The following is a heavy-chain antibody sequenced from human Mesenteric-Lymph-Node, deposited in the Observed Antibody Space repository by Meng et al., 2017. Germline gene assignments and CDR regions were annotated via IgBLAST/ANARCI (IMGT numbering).Heavy chain of an antibody. CDR3: ARADIWFGELLPDY. Sequence: GGSLRLSCAASGFTFSDYYMSWIRQAPGKGLEWVSYISSSGSTIYYADSVKGRFTISRDNAKTSLYLQMNSLRAEDTAVYYCARADIWFGELLPDYWGQGTLVTVSS. CDR1: GFTFSDYY. D-gene: IGHD3-10*01. V-gene: IGHV3-11*04. CDR2: ISSSGSTI. J-gene: IGHJ4*02.